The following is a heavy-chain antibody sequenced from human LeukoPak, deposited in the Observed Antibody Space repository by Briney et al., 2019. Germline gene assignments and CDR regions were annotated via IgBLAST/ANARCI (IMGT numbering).Heavy chain of an antibody. V-gene: IGHV1-69*06. CDR3: ARDDSDYYGSARGDY. D-gene: IGHD3-10*01. CDR1: GGTFSSYA. Sequence: SVKVSCKASGGTFSSYAISWVRQAPGQGLEWMGGIIPIFGTANYAQKFQGRVTITADKSTSTAYMELSSLRSDDTAVYYCARDDSDYYGSARGDYWGQGTLVTVSS. CDR2: IIPIFGTA. J-gene: IGHJ4*02.